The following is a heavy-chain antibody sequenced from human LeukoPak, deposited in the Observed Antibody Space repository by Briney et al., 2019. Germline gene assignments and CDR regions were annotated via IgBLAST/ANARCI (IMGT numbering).Heavy chain of an antibody. CDR2: INPNSGGT. J-gene: IGHJ4*02. V-gene: IGHV1-2*02. CDR1: GYTFTGYY. D-gene: IGHD3-22*01. CDR3: ARAEYYYDPYFDY. Sequence: ASVKVSCKASGYTFTGYYMHWVRQAPGQGLEWMGWINPNSGGTNYAQKFRGRVTMTRDTSISTAYMELSRLRSDDTAVYYCARAEYYYDPYFDYWGQGTLVTVSS.